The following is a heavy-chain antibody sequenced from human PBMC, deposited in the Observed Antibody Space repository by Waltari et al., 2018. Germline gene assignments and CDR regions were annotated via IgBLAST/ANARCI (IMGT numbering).Heavy chain of an antibody. CDR2: ISAYNGNT. V-gene: IGHV1-18*01. J-gene: IGHJ6*02. D-gene: IGHD3-3*01. CDR3: ARERGLEWLFGYYYYDYGMDV. Sequence: QVQLVQSGAEVKKPGASVKVSCKASGSTFTSYGLSWVRQSPGQGLEWMGWISAYNGNTNYAQKLQGRVTRNTDTSTSTAYMELRSLRSDDTAVYYCARERGLEWLFGYYYYDYGMDVWGQGTTVTVSS. CDR1: GSTFTSYG.